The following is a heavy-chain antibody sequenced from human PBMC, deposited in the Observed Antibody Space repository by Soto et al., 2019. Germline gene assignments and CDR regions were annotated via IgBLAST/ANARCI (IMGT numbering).Heavy chain of an antibody. Sequence: QVQLVQSGAEVQKPGSSVKVSCKASGGTFSSYTISWVRQAPGQGLEWMGRIIPILGIANYAQKFQGRVTITADKSTSTAYMELSSLRSEDSAVYYCAKGFRGMLTFGGVDAGFDYWGQGTLVTVSS. D-gene: IGHD3-16*01. CDR2: IIPILGIA. CDR3: AKGFRGMLTFGGVDAGFDY. J-gene: IGHJ4*02. V-gene: IGHV1-69*02. CDR1: GGTFSSYT.